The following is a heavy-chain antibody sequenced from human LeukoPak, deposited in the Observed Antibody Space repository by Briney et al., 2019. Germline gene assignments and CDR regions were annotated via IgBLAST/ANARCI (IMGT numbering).Heavy chain of an antibody. CDR3: AELGITMIGGV. D-gene: IGHD3-10*02. V-gene: IGHV3-21*01. Sequence: PGGSLRLSCAASGFTFSSYSMNWVLQAPGKGLEWVSSISSSSSYIYYADSVEGRFTISRDNAKNSLYLQMNSLRAEDTAVYYCAELGITMIGGVWGKGTTVTISS. J-gene: IGHJ6*04. CDR1: GFTFSSYS. CDR2: ISSSSSYI.